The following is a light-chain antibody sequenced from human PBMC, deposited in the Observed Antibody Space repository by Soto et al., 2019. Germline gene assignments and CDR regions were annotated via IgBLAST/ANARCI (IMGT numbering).Light chain of an antibody. CDR1: YSDVGGYNH. Sequence: QSVLTQPPSAAGSPGQSVTISCTGTYSDVGGYNHVSWYQHRPGKAPKLIVYEVSHRPSGVPDRFSASKSGNTASLTVSGLQAEDEADYYCSSFADNNNWVFGTGTKVTVL. CDR2: EVS. V-gene: IGLV2-8*01. J-gene: IGLJ1*01. CDR3: SSFADNNNWV.